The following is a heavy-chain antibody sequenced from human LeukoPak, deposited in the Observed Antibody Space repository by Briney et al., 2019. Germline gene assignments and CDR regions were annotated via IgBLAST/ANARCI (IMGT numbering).Heavy chain of an antibody. CDR3: ARDIAVAGSDY. D-gene: IGHD6-19*01. V-gene: IGHV3-21*01. CDR2: ISSSSSYI. CDR1: GFTFSSHS. Sequence: KPGGSLRLSCAASGFTFSSHSMNWVRQAPGKGLEWVSSISSSSSYIYYADSVKGRFTISRDNAKNSLYLQMNSLRAEDTAVYYCARDIAVAGSDYWGQGTLVTVSS. J-gene: IGHJ4*02.